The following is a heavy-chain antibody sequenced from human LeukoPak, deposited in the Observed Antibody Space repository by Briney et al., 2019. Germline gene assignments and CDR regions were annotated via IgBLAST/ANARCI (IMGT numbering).Heavy chain of an antibody. CDR1: GGSISSGGYY. CDR3: ARGPWQLVRVDY. Sequence: SETLSLTCTVSGGSISSGGYYWSWIRQHPGKGLEWIGYIYYSGGTYYNPSLKSRVTISVDTSKNQFSLKLSSVTAADTAVYYCARGPWQLVRVDYWGQGTLVTVSS. V-gene: IGHV4-31*03. J-gene: IGHJ4*02. CDR2: IYYSGGT. D-gene: IGHD6-6*01.